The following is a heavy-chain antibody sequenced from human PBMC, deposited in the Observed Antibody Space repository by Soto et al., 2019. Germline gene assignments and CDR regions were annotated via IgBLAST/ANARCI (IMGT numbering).Heavy chain of an antibody. V-gene: IGHV1-58*02. D-gene: IGHD6-19*01. CDR1: GFTFTNSA. CDR2: IVVGSGNT. Sequence: SVKVSCKSSGFTFTNSAMQWVRQARGQRLEWIGWIVVGSGNTNYAQKFQERVTITRDMSTSTVYMELSSLRSEDTAVYYCARGIAVAGLDYWGQGTLVTVSS. J-gene: IGHJ4*02. CDR3: ARGIAVAGLDY.